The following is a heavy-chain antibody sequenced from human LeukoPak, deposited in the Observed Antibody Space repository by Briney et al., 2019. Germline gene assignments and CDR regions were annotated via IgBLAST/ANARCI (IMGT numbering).Heavy chain of an antibody. V-gene: IGHV1-2*02. CDR2: INPNSGVT. Sequence: ASVKVSCKASEYTFTGYYMHWVRQAPGQGLEWMGWINPNSGVTNYAQKFQGRVTMTRDTSISTAYMELSRLRSDDTAVYYCARDNQQNLLGYWGQGTLVTVSS. CDR3: ARDNQQNLLGY. CDR1: EYTFTGYY. J-gene: IGHJ4*02. D-gene: IGHD2-15*01.